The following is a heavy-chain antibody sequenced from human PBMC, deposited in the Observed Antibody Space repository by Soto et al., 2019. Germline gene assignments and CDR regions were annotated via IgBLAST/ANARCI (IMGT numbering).Heavy chain of an antibody. J-gene: IGHJ4*02. CDR3: AITYCRDNSCPRDFDF. Sequence: QVQVVQSGAEVKKPESSVKVSCKPSGGTFNTYTVNWVRLAPGHGLEWMGRFIPILDMANYAQKFQDRVTITADRSTFTAYMELNXLTSDDTAVYYCAITYCRDNSCPRDFDFWGPGTRVTV. V-gene: IGHV1-69*02. CDR2: FIPILDMA. D-gene: IGHD2-21*01. CDR1: GGTFNTYT.